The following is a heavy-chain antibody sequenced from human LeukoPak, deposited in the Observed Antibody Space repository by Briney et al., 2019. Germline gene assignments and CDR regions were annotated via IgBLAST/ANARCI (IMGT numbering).Heavy chain of an antibody. CDR2: IKQDGSEK. CDR3: ARDSPISTDRWFDP. CDR1: GFTFSSYW. D-gene: IGHD2-2*02. Sequence: PGGSLRLSCAASGFTFSSYWMSWVRQAPGKGLEWVANIKQDGSEKYYVDSVKGRFTISRDNSKNTVYLQMNSLRAEDTAVYYCARDSPISTDRWFDPWGQGTLVTVSS. V-gene: IGHV3-7*01. J-gene: IGHJ5*02.